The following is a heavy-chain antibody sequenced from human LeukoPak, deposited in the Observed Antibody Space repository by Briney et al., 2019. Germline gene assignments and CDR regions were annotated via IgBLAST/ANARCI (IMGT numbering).Heavy chain of an antibody. Sequence: GESLKISCKGSEYSFTTYWIGLVRQMPGKGLEWMGIIYPGESDTRYSPSFQGQVTISAAKSISPAYLQWSSLKASDPAMYSCASRMVTMIESAFDIWGQGTLVTVSS. CDR3: ASRMVTMIESAFDI. CDR2: IYPGESDT. D-gene: IGHD3-22*01. V-gene: IGHV5-51*01. J-gene: IGHJ3*02. CDR1: EYSFTTYW.